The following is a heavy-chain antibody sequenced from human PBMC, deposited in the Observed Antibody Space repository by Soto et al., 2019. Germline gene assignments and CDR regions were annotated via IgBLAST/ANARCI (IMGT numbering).Heavy chain of an antibody. D-gene: IGHD6-19*01. V-gene: IGHV1-69*02. Sequence: QVQLVQSGAEVKKPGSSVKVSCKASGGTFSSHTISWVRQAPGQGLEWMGRIVPILRMANYAQKFQGRVTIAADKSTTQAYMELSSLRSEDTAMYYCASSVAGKPYYFDYWGQGTLVTVSS. J-gene: IGHJ4*02. CDR2: IVPILRMA. CDR3: ASSVAGKPYYFDY. CDR1: GGTFSSHT.